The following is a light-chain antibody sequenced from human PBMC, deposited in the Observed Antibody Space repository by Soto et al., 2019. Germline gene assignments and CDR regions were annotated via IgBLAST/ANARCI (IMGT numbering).Light chain of an antibody. CDR2: GAS. Sequence: EIVLTQSPGTLSLSPGERATLSCRASQSVSSSYFAWYQQKPGQAPRLIIYGASSRANGVPDRFSGSGSGTDFTLTISRLEPEDFALYYCQQYGSSPPWTFGQGTKVDIK. J-gene: IGKJ1*01. CDR1: QSVSSSY. V-gene: IGKV3-20*01. CDR3: QQYGSSPPWT.